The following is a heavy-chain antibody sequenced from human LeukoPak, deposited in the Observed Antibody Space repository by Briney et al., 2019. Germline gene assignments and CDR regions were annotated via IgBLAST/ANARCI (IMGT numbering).Heavy chain of an antibody. Sequence: SGPTLVNPTQTLTLTFTFSGFSLSTSGVGVGWIRQPPGKALEWLALIYWDDDKRYSPSLKSRLTITKDTSKNQVVLTMTNMDPVDTATYYCAHSRVEGGVVVITWFDPWGQGTLVTVSS. D-gene: IGHD3-22*01. J-gene: IGHJ5*02. CDR1: GFSLSTSGVG. CDR2: IYWDDDK. V-gene: IGHV2-5*02. CDR3: AHSRVEGGVVVITWFDP.